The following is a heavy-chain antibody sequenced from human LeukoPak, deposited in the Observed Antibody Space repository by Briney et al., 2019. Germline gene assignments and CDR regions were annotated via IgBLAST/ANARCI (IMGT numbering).Heavy chain of an antibody. J-gene: IGHJ4*02. CDR3: ALNRGSGWYFHY. V-gene: IGHV3-30*04. Sequence: GGSLRLSCAASGFTFSSYAMYWVRQAPGKGLQWVATILYDGSNKYYVDSVKGRFTISRDNSKNTLYLQINSLRAEDTAVYYCALNRGSGWYFHYWGQGTLVTVSS. CDR1: GFTFSSYA. D-gene: IGHD6-19*01. CDR2: ILYDGSNK.